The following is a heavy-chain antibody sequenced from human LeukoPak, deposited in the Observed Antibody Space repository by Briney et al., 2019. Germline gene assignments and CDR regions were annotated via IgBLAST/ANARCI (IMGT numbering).Heavy chain of an antibody. J-gene: IGHJ5*02. V-gene: IGHV6-1*01. D-gene: IGHD1-7*01. CDR1: GDGVSSNSAA. Sequence: QTPSHTCAISGDGVSSNSAAWSSIRQSPSSGLEWLGRTYYRSRRYNDYAVSVKRRITINADTSKNQFSLQLNSVTPDDTAVYYCARDRPTTLNNWFDPWGQGTLVTVSS. CDR3: ARDRPTTLNNWFDP. CDR2: TYYRSRRYN.